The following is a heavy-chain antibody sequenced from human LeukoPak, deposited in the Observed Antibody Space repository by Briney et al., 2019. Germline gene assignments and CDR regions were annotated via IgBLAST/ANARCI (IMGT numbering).Heavy chain of an antibody. Sequence: SETLSLTCTVSGGSISSGGYYWSWIRQHPGKGLEWIGYIYYSGSTYYNPSLKSRVTISVDTSKNQFSLKLSSVTAADTAVYYCARAKGYYYDSSGYPPHPWYFDYWGQGTLVTVSP. CDR3: ARAKGYYYDSSGYPPHPWYFDY. V-gene: IGHV4-31*03. D-gene: IGHD3-22*01. J-gene: IGHJ4*02. CDR2: IYYSGST. CDR1: GGSISSGGYY.